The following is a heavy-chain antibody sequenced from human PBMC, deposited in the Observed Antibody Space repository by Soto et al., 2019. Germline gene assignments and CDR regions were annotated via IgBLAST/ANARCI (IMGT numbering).Heavy chain of an antibody. Sequence: SETLSLTCTVSGGSISSGDYYWSWIRQPPGKGLEWIGYIYYSGSTYYNPSLKSRVTISVDTSKNQFSLKLSSVTAADTAVYYCARDHDFWSGSHTFDYWGQGTLVTVSS. V-gene: IGHV4-30-4*01. CDR3: ARDHDFWSGSHTFDY. CDR1: GGSISSGDYY. CDR2: IYYSGST. D-gene: IGHD3-3*01. J-gene: IGHJ4*02.